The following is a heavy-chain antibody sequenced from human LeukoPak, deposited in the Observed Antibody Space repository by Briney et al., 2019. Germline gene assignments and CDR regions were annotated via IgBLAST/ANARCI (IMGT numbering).Heavy chain of an antibody. V-gene: IGHV3-7*05. D-gene: IGHD5-24*01. CDR1: GITFSRFA. CDR2: IEEKGSQI. CDR3: ARNLRLHTPRAFDI. Sequence: GGSLRLSCTASGITFSRFAMTWVRQAPGKGLEWVANIEEKGSQIYYVDSVRGRFTISRDNAKNSLYLQMNSLRAEDTAVYYCARNLRLHTPRAFDIWGQGTMATVSS. J-gene: IGHJ3*02.